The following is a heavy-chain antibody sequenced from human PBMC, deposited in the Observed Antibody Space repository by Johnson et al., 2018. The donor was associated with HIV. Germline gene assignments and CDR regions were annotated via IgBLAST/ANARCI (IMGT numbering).Heavy chain of an antibody. CDR3: ARDKEAAAGQDDAFDI. J-gene: IGHJ3*02. D-gene: IGHD6-13*01. V-gene: IGHV3-30*02. CDR2: IRYNGDNK. Sequence: QVQLVESGGGVVQPGGSLRLSCAASGFDFGAYGMHWVRQAPGKGLEWVAFIRYNGDNKYYADSVTGRFTISRDNSKNTLYLQMNSLRAEDTAVYYCARDKEAAAGQDDAFDIWGQGTMVTVSS. CDR1: GFDFGAYG.